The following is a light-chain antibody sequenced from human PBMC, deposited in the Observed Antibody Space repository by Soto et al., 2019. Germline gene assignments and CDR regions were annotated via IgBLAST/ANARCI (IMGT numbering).Light chain of an antibody. Sequence: QAVLTQPSSLSGSPGQSITISCTGTISDVGGYNFVSWYQHHPGKAPKLMIYEVINRPSGVSTRFSGFKSGNTASLTISGLQAEDEADYYCSSHTSSTTLVFGTGTKVTVL. CDR1: ISDVGGYNF. CDR2: EVI. J-gene: IGLJ1*01. CDR3: SSHTSSTTLV. V-gene: IGLV2-14*01.